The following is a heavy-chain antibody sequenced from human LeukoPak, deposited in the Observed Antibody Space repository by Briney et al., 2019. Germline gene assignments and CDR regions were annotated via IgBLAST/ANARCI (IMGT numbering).Heavy chain of an antibody. CDR2: IYYSGST. Sequence: SETLSLTCTVSGGSISSSSYYWGWIRQPPGKGLERIGSIYYSGSTYYNPSLKSRVTISVDTSKNQFSLKLSSVTAADTAVYYCAKRPTYDSRDSDYWGQGTLVTVSS. D-gene: IGHD3-22*01. J-gene: IGHJ4*02. CDR1: GGSISSSSYY. CDR3: AKRPTYDSRDSDY. V-gene: IGHV4-39*07.